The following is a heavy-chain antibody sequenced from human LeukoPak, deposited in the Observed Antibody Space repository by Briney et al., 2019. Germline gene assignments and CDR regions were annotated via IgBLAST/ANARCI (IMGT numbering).Heavy chain of an antibody. Sequence: ASLKVSCKASGYTFNSYGISWVRQAPGQGLEWMGWISAYNGNTNYAQKLQGRVTMTTDTSTSTAYMELRSLRSDDTGVYYCARVFDFWSGAYRFNWFDPWGQGTLVTVSS. J-gene: IGHJ5*02. CDR1: GYTFNSYG. D-gene: IGHD3-3*01. CDR3: ARVFDFWSGAYRFNWFDP. CDR2: ISAYNGNT. V-gene: IGHV1-18*01.